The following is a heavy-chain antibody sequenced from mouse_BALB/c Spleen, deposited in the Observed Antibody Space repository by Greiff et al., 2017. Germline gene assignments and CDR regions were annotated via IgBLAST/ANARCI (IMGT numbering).Heavy chain of an antibody. CDR1: GYSFTGYF. CDR2: INPYNGDT. J-gene: IGHJ4*01. Sequence: EVQLQQSGPELVKPGASVKISCKASGYSFTGYFMNWVMQSHGKSLEWIGRINPYNGDTFYNQKFKGKATLTVDKSSSTAHMELRSLASEDSAVYYCAREYGSRYYYAMDYWGQGTSVTVSS. D-gene: IGHD1-1*01. CDR3: AREYGSRYYYAMDY. V-gene: IGHV1-20*02.